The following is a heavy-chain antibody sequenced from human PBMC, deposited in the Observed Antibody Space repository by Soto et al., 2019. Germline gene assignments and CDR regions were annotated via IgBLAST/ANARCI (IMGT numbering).Heavy chain of an antibody. D-gene: IGHD2-15*01. J-gene: IGHJ6*02. CDR3: ARVCNGGNCYAYYGLDV. V-gene: IGHV4-30-4*01. CDR2: IYYSGST. CDR1: GGSSTRGVYY. Sequence: PSETLYLTCTVSGGSSTRGVYYWSWFRQPPGKGLEWIGYIYYSGSTYYSPSLRGRVTISVDTSKNQFSLKLYSVTAADTAVYYCARVCNGGNCYAYYGLDVWGQGTTVT.